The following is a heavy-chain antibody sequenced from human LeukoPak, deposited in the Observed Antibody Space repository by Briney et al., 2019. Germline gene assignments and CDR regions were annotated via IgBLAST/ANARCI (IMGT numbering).Heavy chain of an antibody. J-gene: IGHJ4*02. CDR3: ARAQDRSITIFGVAADY. Sequence: ASVKVSCKASGYTFTSYGISWVRQAPGQGLEWMGWISAYNGNTNYAQKLQGRVTMTTDTSTSTAYMELRSLRSDDTAVYYCARAQDRSITIFGVAADYWGQGTLVTVSS. CDR1: GYTFTSYG. V-gene: IGHV1-18*01. CDR2: ISAYNGNT. D-gene: IGHD3-3*01.